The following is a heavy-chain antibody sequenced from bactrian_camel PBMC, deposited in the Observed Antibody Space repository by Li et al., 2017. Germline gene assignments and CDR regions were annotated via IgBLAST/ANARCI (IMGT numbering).Heavy chain of an antibody. V-gene: IGHV3S53*01. CDR2: IDNGEGT. Sequence: HVQLVESGGDSVQAGGSLTLSCQVTRANIRNYCMGWFRKIPGNDREGVATIDNGEGTKYRDSVKGRFTVSRDHAKATLDLEMNTLEVEDTAVYYCAYDLPRYCALKVVTTRTRKYGQGTQVTVS. J-gene: IGHJ4*01. D-gene: IGHD5*01. CDR1: RANIRNYC.